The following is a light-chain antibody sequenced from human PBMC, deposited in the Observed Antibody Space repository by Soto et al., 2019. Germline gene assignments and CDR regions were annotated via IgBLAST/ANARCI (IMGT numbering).Light chain of an antibody. CDR1: QSVNVY. V-gene: IGKV3-11*01. CDR2: DAS. Sequence: EIALTQSPATLSLSPGEGATLSCRASQSVNVYLAWYQQKPGQAPRLLIYDASRRATGIPARFSGSGSGTDFTLTISNLEPEDFAVYYCQQRSSWPPMYAFGQGTKLEIK. J-gene: IGKJ2*01. CDR3: QQRSSWPPMYA.